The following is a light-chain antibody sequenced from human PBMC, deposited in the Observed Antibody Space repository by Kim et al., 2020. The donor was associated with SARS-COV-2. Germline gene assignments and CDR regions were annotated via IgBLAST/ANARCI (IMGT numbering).Light chain of an antibody. CDR3: SSFSGSNTLYV. J-gene: IGLJ1*01. CDR2: QVS. V-gene: IGLV2-8*01. CDR1: RSYISGNNF. Sequence: QSLTTASTRTRSYISGNNFVSWYQQHPGKAPKLMIYQVSNRPSGVPDRFSGSKSANTASLTVSGLQAEDEADYYCSSFSGSNTLYVFGTGTKVTVL.